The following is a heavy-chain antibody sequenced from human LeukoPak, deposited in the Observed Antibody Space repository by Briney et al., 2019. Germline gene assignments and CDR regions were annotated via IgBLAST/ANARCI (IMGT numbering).Heavy chain of an antibody. CDR1: GGTFSSYA. J-gene: IGHJ5*02. D-gene: IGHD6-13*01. CDR2: IIPILGIA. CDR3: ARVEGSAALHLGWFDP. Sequence: SVKVSCKASGGTFSSYAISWVRQAPEQGLEWMGRIIPILGIANYAQKFQGRVTITTDESTSTAYMELSSLRSEDTAVYYCARVEGSAALHLGWFDPWGQGTLVTVSS. V-gene: IGHV1-69*04.